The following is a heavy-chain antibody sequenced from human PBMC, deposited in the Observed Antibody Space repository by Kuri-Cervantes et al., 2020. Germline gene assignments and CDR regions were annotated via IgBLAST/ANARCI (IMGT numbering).Heavy chain of an antibody. V-gene: IGHV3-33*08. J-gene: IGHJ4*02. CDR2: IWYDGSNK. Sequence: GESLKISCAASGFTFSSYAMHWVRQAPGKGLEWVAVIWYDGSNKYYADSVKGRFTISRDNSKNTLYLQMNSLRAEDTAVYYCARGPRDEFDYWGQGTLVTVSS. CDR1: GFTFSSYA. CDR3: ARGPRDEFDY.